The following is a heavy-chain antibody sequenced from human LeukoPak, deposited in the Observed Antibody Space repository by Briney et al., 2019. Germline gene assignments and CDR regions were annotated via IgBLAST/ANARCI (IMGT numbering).Heavy chain of an antibody. V-gene: IGHV5-51*01. J-gene: IGHJ5*02. D-gene: IGHD3-10*01. CDR1: GYSFTSYW. CDR3: ARHYYYGSGVGDWFDP. Sequence: GESLKISCNGSGYSFTSYWIGWVRQMPGKGLEWMVIIYPGDSDTRYSPSFQGQVTISADKSISTAYLQWSSLKASDTAMYYCARHYYYGSGVGDWFDPWGQGTLVTVSS. CDR2: IYPGDSDT.